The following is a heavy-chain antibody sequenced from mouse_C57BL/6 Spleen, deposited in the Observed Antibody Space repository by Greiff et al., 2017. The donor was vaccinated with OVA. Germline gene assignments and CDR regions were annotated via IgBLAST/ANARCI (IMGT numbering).Heavy chain of an antibody. CDR1: GFNIKNTY. D-gene: IGHD1-1*01. CDR3: ALITTVVVRWYFDV. Sequence: EVQLQQSVAELVRPGASVKLSCTASGFNIKNTYMHWVKQRPEQGLEWIGRIDPANGNTKYAPKFPGKATITADTSSNTAYLQRSSLTSEDTAIYYGALITTVVVRWYFDVWGTGTTVTVAS. J-gene: IGHJ1*03. V-gene: IGHV14-3*01. CDR2: IDPANGNT.